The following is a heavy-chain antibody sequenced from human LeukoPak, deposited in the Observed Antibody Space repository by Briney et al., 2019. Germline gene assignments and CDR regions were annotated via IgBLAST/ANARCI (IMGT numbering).Heavy chain of an antibody. CDR1: GGSISSGGYS. D-gene: IGHD3-10*01. J-gene: IGHJ4*02. V-gene: IGHV4-30-4*07. CDR2: IYYSGST. CDR3: ARSMVRGVIDY. Sequence: PSETLSLTCAVSGGSISSGGYSWSWIRQPPGKGLEWIGYIYYSGSTYYNPSLKSRVTISVDTSKNQFSLKLSSMTAADTAVYYCARSMVRGVIDYWGQGTLVTVSS.